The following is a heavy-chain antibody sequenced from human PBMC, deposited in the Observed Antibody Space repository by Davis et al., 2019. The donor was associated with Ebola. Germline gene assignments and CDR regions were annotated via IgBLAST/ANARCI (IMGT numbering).Heavy chain of an antibody. V-gene: IGHV1-18*01. CDR3: ARAVTMVLPSGWFDP. Sequence: AASVTVSCKASGYTFTRYGISWVRQAPGQGLEWMGWISAYNVNTNYAQNLQGRVTMTTDTSTSTAYMEVRSLRYDDTAVYYCARAVTMVLPSGWFDPWGQGTLVTVSS. CDR2: ISAYNVNT. D-gene: IGHD3-10*01. J-gene: IGHJ5*02. CDR1: GYTFTRYG.